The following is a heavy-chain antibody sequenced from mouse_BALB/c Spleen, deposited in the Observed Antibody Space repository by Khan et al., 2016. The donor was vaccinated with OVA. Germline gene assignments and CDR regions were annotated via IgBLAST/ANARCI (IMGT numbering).Heavy chain of an antibody. CDR1: GFSLTSYG. D-gene: IGHD1-3*01. CDR3: ARNEDI. V-gene: IGHV2-9*02. Sequence: QVQLKESGPGLVAPSQSLSITCTVSGFSLTSYGVHWVRQTPGKGLEWLGVIWASGSTTYNSAIMYRLTIRKVNSKSKVFLKMNRQQTEDTAMYYGARNEDIWGEGTTLTVAS. CDR2: IWASGST. J-gene: IGHJ2*01.